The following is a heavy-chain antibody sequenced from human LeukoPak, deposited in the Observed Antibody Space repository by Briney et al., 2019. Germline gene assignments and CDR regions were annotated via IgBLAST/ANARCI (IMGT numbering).Heavy chain of an antibody. V-gene: IGHV3-11*04. J-gene: IGHJ4*02. CDR1: GFTFSDYY. CDR2: ITSGGTSI. D-gene: IGHD2-21*01. Sequence: GGSLRLSCAASGFTFSDYYMTWIRQAPGKGLEWASFITSGGTSIYYADSVKGRFTISRDNAKKLLFLQMNSLRAEDTAVYYCARDPLRGDGYTFDSWGQGTLVTVSS. CDR3: ARDPLRGDGYTFDS.